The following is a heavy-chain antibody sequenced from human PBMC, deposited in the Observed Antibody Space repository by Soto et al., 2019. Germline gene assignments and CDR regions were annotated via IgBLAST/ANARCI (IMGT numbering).Heavy chain of an antibody. CDR3: ARDHNFGFILYAMDV. CDR2: IDPSSGRT. V-gene: IGHV1-46*01. CDR1: GYTFTSYS. D-gene: IGHD2-15*01. J-gene: IGHJ6*02. Sequence: ASVKVSCKASGYTFTSYSMHWVRQAPGQGLEWMGIIDPSSGRTSYAQNFQGRVTMTSDTSTSIVYMEMSSLKSEDTAVYYCARDHNFGFILYAMDVWGQGTTVTVSS.